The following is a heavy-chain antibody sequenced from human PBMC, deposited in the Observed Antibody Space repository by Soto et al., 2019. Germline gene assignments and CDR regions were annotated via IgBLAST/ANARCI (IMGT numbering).Heavy chain of an antibody. J-gene: IGHJ2*01. D-gene: IGHD6-19*01. CDR2: IYHSGST. CDR1: GGSISSSNW. Sequence: QVQLQESGPGLVKPSGTLSLTCAVSGGSISSSNWWSWVRHPPGKGLEWIGEIYHSGSTNYNPALKSRVTISVDKSKNQFSLKLSSVTAADTAVYYCASRIAVAGVSYFDLWGRGTLVTVSS. CDR3: ASRIAVAGVSYFDL. V-gene: IGHV4-4*02.